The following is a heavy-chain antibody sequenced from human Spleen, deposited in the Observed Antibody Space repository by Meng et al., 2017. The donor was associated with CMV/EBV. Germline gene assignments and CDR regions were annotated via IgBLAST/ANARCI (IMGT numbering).Heavy chain of an antibody. J-gene: IGHJ4*02. CDR2: IYPGDSDT. CDR3: ARQGYCSSTSCYRKSALSY. Sequence: GESLKISWKGSGYSFTSYWIAWVRQMPGKGLEWMGIIYPGDSDTTYSPSFQGQVTISADKSISTTYLQWSSLKASDTAIYYCARQGYCSSTSCYRKSALSYWGQGTLVTVSS. CDR1: GYSFTSYW. D-gene: IGHD2-2*02. V-gene: IGHV5-51*01.